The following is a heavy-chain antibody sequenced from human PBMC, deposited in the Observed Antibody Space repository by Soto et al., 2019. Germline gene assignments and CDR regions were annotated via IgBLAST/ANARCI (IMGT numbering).Heavy chain of an antibody. D-gene: IGHD2-21*01. CDR1: GDTFTDYY. V-gene: IGHV1-46*01. CDR2: VNPSGGHT. Sequence: QVQLVQSGAEVKKPGASVKVSCKASGDTFTDYYIHWVRQAPGQRLGWMGTVNPSGGHTTYAQHFLGRMTMTRDTXXXXXXXXXXXXXXXXXXXXXXXXXGHVVVXXAALDYWGQGTLVTVSS. J-gene: IGHJ4*02. CDR3: XXXGHVVVXXAALDY.